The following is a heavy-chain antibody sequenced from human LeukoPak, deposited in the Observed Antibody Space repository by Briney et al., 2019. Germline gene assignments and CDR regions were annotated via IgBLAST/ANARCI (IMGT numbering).Heavy chain of an antibody. CDR2: INHNGNVN. Sequence: GGSLRLSCAASGFTFSDYAMSWVRQPPGKGLEWVASINHNGNVNYYVDSVKGRFTISRDNAKNSLYLQMSNLRAEDTAVYFCARGGGLDVWGQGATVTVSS. V-gene: IGHV3-7*03. J-gene: IGHJ6*02. D-gene: IGHD3-16*01. CDR3: ARGGGLDV. CDR1: GFTFSDYA.